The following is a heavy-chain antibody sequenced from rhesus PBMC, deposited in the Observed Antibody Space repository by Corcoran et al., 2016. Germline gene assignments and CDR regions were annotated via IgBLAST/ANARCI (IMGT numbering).Heavy chain of an antibody. CDR2: IHPGSGST. CDR1: GYIFTSYV. D-gene: IGHD4-23*01. J-gene: IGHJ4*01. Sequence: QEQLVQSGAEVKKPGASVKVSCKASGYIFTSYVISWLRQAPGQGFEWMGGIHPGSGSTSYAQKFQGRVTITADMSTSTVYMELSSLRSEDMAVYYCAADRNTYIDYWGQGVLVTVSS. CDR3: AADRNTYIDY. V-gene: IGHV1-70*01.